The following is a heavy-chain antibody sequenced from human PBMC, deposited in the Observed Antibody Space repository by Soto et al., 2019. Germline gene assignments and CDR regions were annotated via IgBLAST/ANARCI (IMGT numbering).Heavy chain of an antibody. J-gene: IGHJ4*02. CDR3: ARSPNQRRLFDY. V-gene: IGHV1-2*04. CDR2: INPNSGGT. CDR1: GYTFTCYY. Sequence: ASVKVSCKASGYTFTCYYMHWVRQAPGQGLEWMGWINPNSGGTNYAQKFQGWVTMTRDTSISTAYMELSRLRSDDTAVYCCARSPNQRRLFDYCGEGTLVTVSS.